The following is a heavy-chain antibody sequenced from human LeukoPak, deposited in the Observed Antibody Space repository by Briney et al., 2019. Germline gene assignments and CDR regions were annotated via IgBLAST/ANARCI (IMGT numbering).Heavy chain of an antibody. CDR3: ARRYYDSSGYGFDY. Sequence: PGGSLRLSCAASGFTFSSYAMSWVRQAPGKGLEWVSAISGSGGSTYYADSVKGRFTISGDNSKNTLYLQMNSLRAGDTAVYYCARRYYDSSGYGFDYWGQGTLVTVSS. V-gene: IGHV3-23*01. CDR1: GFTFSSYA. CDR2: ISGSGGST. J-gene: IGHJ4*02. D-gene: IGHD3-22*01.